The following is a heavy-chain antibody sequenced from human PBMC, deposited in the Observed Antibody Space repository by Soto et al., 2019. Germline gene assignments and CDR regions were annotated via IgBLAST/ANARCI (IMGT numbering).Heavy chain of an antibody. CDR3: AKSGSSGWYGWFDP. J-gene: IGHJ5*02. CDR2: IYWNDDK. D-gene: IGHD6-19*01. Sequence: SGPTLVKPTQTLTLTCIFSGFSLRTSGVGVGWIRQPPGKALEWLGFIYWNDDKRYSPSLKSRLTITKDTSKNQVVLTMTNMDPVDTATYYCAKSGSSGWYGWFDPWGQGTLVTVSS. CDR1: GFSLRTSGVG. V-gene: IGHV2-5*01.